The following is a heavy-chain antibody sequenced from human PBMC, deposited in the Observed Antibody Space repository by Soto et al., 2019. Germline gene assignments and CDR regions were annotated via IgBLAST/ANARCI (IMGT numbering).Heavy chain of an antibody. J-gene: IGHJ5*02. Sequence: GESLKISCKGSGYSFTSYWIGWVRQMPGKGLEWMGIIYPGDSDTRYSPSFQGQVTISADKSISTAYLQWSSLKASDTAMYYCARPPKPELRNIWFDPWGQGTLVTVSS. CDR3: ARPPKPELRNIWFDP. CDR1: GYSFTSYW. CDR2: IYPGDSDT. D-gene: IGHD3-10*01. V-gene: IGHV5-51*01.